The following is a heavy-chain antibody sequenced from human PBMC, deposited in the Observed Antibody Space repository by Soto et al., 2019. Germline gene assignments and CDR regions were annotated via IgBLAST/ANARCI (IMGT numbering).Heavy chain of an antibody. CDR2: IYWDDDK. CDR3: AHTTGQWIFGVVTYFDY. CDR1: GFSLSTSGVG. D-gene: IGHD3-3*01. Sequence: SGPTLVKPTQTLTLTCTFSGFSLSTSGVGVGWIRQPPGKALEWLALIYWDDDKRYSPSLKSRLTITKDTSKNQVVLTMTNMDPVDTATYYCAHTTGQWIFGVVTYFDYWGQGTLVTVSS. J-gene: IGHJ4*02. V-gene: IGHV2-5*02.